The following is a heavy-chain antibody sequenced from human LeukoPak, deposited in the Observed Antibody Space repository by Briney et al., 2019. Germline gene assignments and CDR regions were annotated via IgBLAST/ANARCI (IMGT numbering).Heavy chain of an antibody. CDR1: GFTFSSYA. CDR2: ISGSGGST. D-gene: IGHD3-3*01. Sequence: GGSLRLSCAASGFTFSSYAMSWVRQAPGKGLEWVSAISGSGGSTYYADSVKGRFTISRDNSKNTLYLQMNSLRAEDTAVYYCAKDSQAYYDFWSGYSSSILDAFDIWGQGTMVTVSS. V-gene: IGHV3-23*01. CDR3: AKDSQAYYDFWSGYSSSILDAFDI. J-gene: IGHJ3*02.